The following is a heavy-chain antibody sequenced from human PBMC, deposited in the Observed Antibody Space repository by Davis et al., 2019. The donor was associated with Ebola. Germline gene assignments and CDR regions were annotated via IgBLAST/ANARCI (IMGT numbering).Heavy chain of an antibody. CDR2: TSHHPDYT. D-gene: IGHD2-15*01. CDR3: ARDKRYCSGGSCYYYYGMDV. CDR1: GCSSPDYF. J-gene: IGHJ6*02. Sequence: SDTLSPTCAAYGCSSPDYFWSWIRQPPGKGLEWIGATSHHPDYTNYSPSFGGRVTISVDTSKNQFSLKLSSVTAADTAVYYCARDKRYCSGGSCYYYYGMDVWGQGTTVTVSS. V-gene: IGHV4-34*01.